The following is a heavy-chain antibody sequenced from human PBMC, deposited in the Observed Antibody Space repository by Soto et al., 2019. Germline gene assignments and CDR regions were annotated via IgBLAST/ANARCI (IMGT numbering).Heavy chain of an antibody. D-gene: IGHD6-13*01. V-gene: IGHV3-23*01. CDR1: GFTFSSHA. Sequence: PGGSLRLSCAGSGFTFSSHAMSWVRQAPGEGLEWVSSISGSGGITYYADSVRGRFTISRDNSKNTLYLQMDSLRAEDTAVYYCAKDKAATDPPIGYFDYWGQGTLVTVSS. CDR2: ISGSGGIT. J-gene: IGHJ4*02. CDR3: AKDKAATDPPIGYFDY.